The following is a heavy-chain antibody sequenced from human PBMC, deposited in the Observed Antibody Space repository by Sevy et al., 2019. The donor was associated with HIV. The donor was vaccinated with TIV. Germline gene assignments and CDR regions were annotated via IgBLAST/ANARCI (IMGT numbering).Heavy chain of an antibody. J-gene: IGHJ4*02. CDR2: ISHDGNNK. CDR3: ASHYYDYTGYYYPLHY. CDR1: GFTFSRYA. V-gene: IGHV3-30*01. Sequence: GGSLRLSCTASGFTFSRYAMYWVRQAPGKGLEWVAVISHDGNNKDYADSVKGRFTISRDNSKNRLYMQMTSLRAEDTAFYYCASHYYDYTGYYYPLHYWGQGTLVTVSS. D-gene: IGHD3-22*01.